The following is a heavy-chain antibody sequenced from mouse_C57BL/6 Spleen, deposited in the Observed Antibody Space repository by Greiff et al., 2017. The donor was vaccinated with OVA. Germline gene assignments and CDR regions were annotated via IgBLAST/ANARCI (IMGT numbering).Heavy chain of an antibody. CDR2: ISGGGGNT. D-gene: IGHD4-1*01. Sequence: DVKLVESGGGLVKPGGSLKLSCAASGFTFSSYTMSWVRQTPEKRLEWVATISGGGGNTYYPDSVKGRFTISRDNAKNTLYLQMSSLRSEDTALYYCARELGRYWYFDVWGTGTTVTVSS. J-gene: IGHJ1*03. CDR1: GFTFSSYT. V-gene: IGHV5-9*01. CDR3: ARELGRYWYFDV.